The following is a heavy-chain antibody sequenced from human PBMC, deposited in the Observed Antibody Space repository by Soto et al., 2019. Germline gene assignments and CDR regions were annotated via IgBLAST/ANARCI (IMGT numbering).Heavy chain of an antibody. Sequence: SETLSLTCAVSGGSISSGGYSWSWIRQPPGKGLEWIGYIYHSGSTYYNPSLKSRVTISVDRSKNQFSLKLSSVTAADTVVYYCARAGVDYYDGRAYYFSPYYFDYWGQGTLVTVSS. J-gene: IGHJ4*02. CDR1: GGSISSGGYS. CDR2: IYHSGST. V-gene: IGHV4-30-2*01. D-gene: IGHD3-22*01. CDR3: ARAGVDYYDGRAYYFSPYYFDY.